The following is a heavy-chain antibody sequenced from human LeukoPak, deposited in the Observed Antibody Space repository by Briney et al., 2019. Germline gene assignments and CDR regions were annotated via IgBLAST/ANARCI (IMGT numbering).Heavy chain of an antibody. CDR3: ARGGYYGSGNDFRFDP. D-gene: IGHD3-10*01. J-gene: IGHJ5*02. CDR2: IHYTGST. CDR1: GVSISTSRYY. V-gene: IGHV4-61*10. Sequence: PSETLSLTCTVSGVSISTSRYYWSWIRQSTGKGLECIGYIHYTGSTNYNPSLKSRVTISVETSKNQFSLKLKSVTAADTAVYYCARGGYYGSGNDFRFDPWGQGTLVTVSS.